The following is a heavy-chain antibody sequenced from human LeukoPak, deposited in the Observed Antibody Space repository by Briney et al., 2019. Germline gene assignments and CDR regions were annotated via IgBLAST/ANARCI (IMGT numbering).Heavy chain of an antibody. D-gene: IGHD3-9*01. CDR2: IIPIFGTA. V-gene: IGHV1-69*13. Sequence: SVKVSCKASGGTFSSYAISWVRQAPGQGLEWMGGIIPIFGTANYAQKFQGRVTITADESTSTAYMELRGLRSDDTAVYYCARDQAATNTQVRFCLDWGQGTLVTVSS. J-gene: IGHJ4*02. CDR3: ARDQAATNTQVRFCLD. CDR1: GGTFSSYA.